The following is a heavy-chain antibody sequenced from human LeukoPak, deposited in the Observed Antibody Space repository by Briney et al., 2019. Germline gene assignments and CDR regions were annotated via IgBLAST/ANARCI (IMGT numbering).Heavy chain of an antibody. J-gene: IGHJ3*02. CDR3: ASPNWGSDAFDI. Sequence: SETLSLTCTVSGGSISSSSYYWGWIRQPPGKGLEWIGSIYYSGSTYYNPSLKSRVTISVDTSKNQSSLKLSSVTAADTAVYYCASPNWGSDAFDIWGQGTMVTVSS. CDR2: IYYSGST. D-gene: IGHD7-27*01. V-gene: IGHV4-39*01. CDR1: GGSISSSSYY.